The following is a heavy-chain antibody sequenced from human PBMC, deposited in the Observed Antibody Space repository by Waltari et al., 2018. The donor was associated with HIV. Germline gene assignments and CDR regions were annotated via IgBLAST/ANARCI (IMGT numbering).Heavy chain of an antibody. CDR3: VRNIEY. V-gene: IGHV3-48*01. Sequence: EVQLVESGGGLVQPGGSLRLSCAASGFTFDSSSMNLVRQAPGKGLEWISYISNNGDNMFYADSVKGRFSISRDNGKSSLYLHMNSLRAEDTAMYYCVRNIEYWGQGTLVTVSS. J-gene: IGHJ4*02. CDR1: GFTFDSSS. CDR2: ISNNGDNM.